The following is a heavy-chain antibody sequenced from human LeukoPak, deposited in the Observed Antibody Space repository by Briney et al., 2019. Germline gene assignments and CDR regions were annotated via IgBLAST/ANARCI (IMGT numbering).Heavy chain of an antibody. V-gene: IGHV3-23*01. D-gene: IGHD3-22*01. CDR1: GFTFSSYA. J-gene: IGHJ4*02. Sequence: GGSLRLSCAASGFTFSSYAMSWVRQTSGKGLEWVSAISASGASTYYADSVRGRFTVSRGNSNSTLYLQMNSLRAEDTAVYFCAKDPPHYETSGPYYFDYWGQGTLVTVSS. CDR3: AKDPPHYETSGPYYFDY. CDR2: ISASGAST.